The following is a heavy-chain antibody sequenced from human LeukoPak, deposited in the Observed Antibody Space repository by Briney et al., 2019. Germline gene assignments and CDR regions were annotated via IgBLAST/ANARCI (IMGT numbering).Heavy chain of an antibody. CDR2: IDWDNDK. CDR1: GSPLSTSGVR. V-gene: IGHV2-70*04. Sequence: SGPTLVNPTQTLTLTCTFSGSPLSTSGVRVSWIRQPPGKALEWLARIDWDNDKQYSTSLKTRLSISKDTSKNQVVLTMTNMDPVDTATYYCARMGRGSSFYYFAYWGQGTLVTVSS. J-gene: IGHJ4*02. CDR3: ARMGRGSSFYYFAY. D-gene: IGHD6-6*01.